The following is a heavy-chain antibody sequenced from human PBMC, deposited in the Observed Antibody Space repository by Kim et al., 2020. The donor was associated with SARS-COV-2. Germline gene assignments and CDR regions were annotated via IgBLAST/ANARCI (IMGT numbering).Heavy chain of an antibody. CDR3: ARTYCSSTSCFFDY. D-gene: IGHD2-2*01. V-gene: IGHV3-66*01. J-gene: IGHJ4*02. Sequence: DSVKGRFTISRDNSKNTLYLQMNSLRAEDTAVYYCARTYCSSTSCFFDYWGQGTLVTVST.